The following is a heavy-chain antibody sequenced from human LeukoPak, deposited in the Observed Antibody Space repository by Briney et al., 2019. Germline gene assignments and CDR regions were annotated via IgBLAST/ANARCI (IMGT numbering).Heavy chain of an antibody. V-gene: IGHV3-73*01. CDR1: GFTFSGSA. D-gene: IGHD2-15*01. CDR3: TRLPWCSGGSCYWGY. CDR2: IRSKANSYAT. Sequence: GGSLRLSCAASGFTFSGSAMHWVRQASGKGLEWVGRIRSKANSYATAYAASVKGRFTISRDDSKNTAYLQMNSLKTEDTAVYYCTRLPWCSGGSCYWGYWGQGTLVTVSS. J-gene: IGHJ4*02.